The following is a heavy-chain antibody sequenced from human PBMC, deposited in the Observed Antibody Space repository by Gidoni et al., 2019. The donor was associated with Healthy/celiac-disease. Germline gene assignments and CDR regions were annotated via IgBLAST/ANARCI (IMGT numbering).Heavy chain of an antibody. CDR2: IWYDGSNK. CDR3: ARDAGYGGNSLSDY. V-gene: IGHV3-33*01. CDR1: GFTFSSYG. Sequence: QVQLVESGGGVVQPGRSLRLSCAASGFTFSSYGMHWVRQAPGKGVEWVAVIWYDGSNKYYADSVKGRFTISRDNSKNTLYLQMNSLRAEDTAVYYCARDAGYGGNSLSDYWGQGTLVTVSS. J-gene: IGHJ4*02. D-gene: IGHD4-17*01.